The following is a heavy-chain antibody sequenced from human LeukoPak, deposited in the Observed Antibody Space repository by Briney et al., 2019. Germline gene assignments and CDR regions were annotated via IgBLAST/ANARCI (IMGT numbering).Heavy chain of an antibody. J-gene: IGHJ4*02. CDR1: GGSISSSSYY. V-gene: IGHV4-39*01. CDR3: ARHGSSWYYFDY. D-gene: IGHD6-13*01. Sequence: SETLSLTCTVSGGSISSSSYYWGWIRQPPGKGLEWIGSIYYSGSTYYNPSLKSRVTISVDTSKNQFSLKLSSVAAADTAVYYCARHGSSWYYFDYWGQGTLVTVSS. CDR2: IYYSGST.